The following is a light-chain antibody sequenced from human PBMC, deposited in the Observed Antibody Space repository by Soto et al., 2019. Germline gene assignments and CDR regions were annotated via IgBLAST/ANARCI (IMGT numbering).Light chain of an antibody. CDR2: GAS. CDR1: QSVSSSY. V-gene: IGKV3-20*01. J-gene: IGKJ2*01. Sequence: EIVLTQSPGTLSLSPGERATLSCRASQSVSSSYLAWYQQKPGQAPRLLIYGASSRVTDIPDRFSGSGSGTDFTLTIIRLEPEVFAVYYCQQYGSSPMYTFGQGTNLEIK. CDR3: QQYGSSPMYT.